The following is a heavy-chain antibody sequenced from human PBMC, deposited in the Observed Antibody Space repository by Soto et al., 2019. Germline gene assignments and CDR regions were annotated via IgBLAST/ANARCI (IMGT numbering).Heavy chain of an antibody. CDR3: ARRTWSTWCFDY. V-gene: IGHV4-59*08. D-gene: IGHD6-13*01. CDR2: IYYSGST. J-gene: IGHJ4*02. CDR1: GGSISNYY. Sequence: QVQLQESGPGLVKPSETLSLTCTVSGGSISNYYWSWIRQPPGKGLEWIGYIYYSGSTSYNPSLKSRVTISVDTSKNRFSLKLSSVTAADTAVYYCARRTWSTWCFDYWGRGTLVTVSS.